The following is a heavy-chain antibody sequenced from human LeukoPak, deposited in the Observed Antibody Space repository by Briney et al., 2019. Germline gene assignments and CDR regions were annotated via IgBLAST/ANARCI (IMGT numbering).Heavy chain of an antibody. CDR1: GFTFSSYW. D-gene: IGHD3-10*01. Sequence: GGSLRLSCAASGFTFSSYWMHWVRQAPGKGLVWVSRINSDGSSTSYADSVKGRFTISRDNAKNTLYLQMNSLRAEDTAVYYCARYPPLWFGELYYFDYWGQGTLVTVSS. J-gene: IGHJ4*02. CDR3: ARYPPLWFGELYYFDY. V-gene: IGHV3-74*01. CDR2: INSDGSST.